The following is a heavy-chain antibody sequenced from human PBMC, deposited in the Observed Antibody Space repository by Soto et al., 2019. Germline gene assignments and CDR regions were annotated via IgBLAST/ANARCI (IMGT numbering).Heavy chain of an antibody. CDR2: INSDGSRT. Sequence: PGGSLRLSCESSGLTLSGHWMHWVRQAPGKGLLWVSRINSDGSRTSYADSVKGRFTISRDNAKNTLYLQMNSLRAEDTAVYYCARVALYSGYVHYYMDVWGKGATVTVSS. D-gene: IGHD5-12*01. J-gene: IGHJ6*03. CDR3: ARVALYSGYVHYYMDV. V-gene: IGHV3-74*01. CDR1: GLTLSGHW.